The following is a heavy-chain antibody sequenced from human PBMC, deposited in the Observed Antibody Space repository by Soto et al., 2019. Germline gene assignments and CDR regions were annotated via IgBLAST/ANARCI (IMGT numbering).Heavy chain of an antibody. Sequence: GXSVKDSCKASGYTFSDYYIHWVRQAPGQGLEWMGWINPNSGGTKYSPKFQGGVTMTRDTSITTAYMELSRLRSGDTAVYYCAREPATAKPEGVDFWGQGTLVTVSS. CDR1: GYTFSDYY. J-gene: IGHJ4*02. CDR3: AREPATAKPEGVDF. V-gene: IGHV1-2*02. CDR2: INPNSGGT. D-gene: IGHD1-1*01.